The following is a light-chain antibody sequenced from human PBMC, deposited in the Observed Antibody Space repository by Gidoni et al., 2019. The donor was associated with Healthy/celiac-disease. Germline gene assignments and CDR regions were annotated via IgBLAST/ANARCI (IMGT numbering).Light chain of an antibody. CDR2: DAS. CDR1: QSISSW. J-gene: IGKJ1*01. Sequence: DIQMTQSPSTLSASVGDRVTITCRASQSISSWLAWYQQKPGNAPKLLIYDASSLESGVPSRFSGSGSGTEFTLTIRSLQPDDFATYYCQQYNSYSTFGQGTKVEIK. CDR3: QQYNSYST. V-gene: IGKV1-5*01.